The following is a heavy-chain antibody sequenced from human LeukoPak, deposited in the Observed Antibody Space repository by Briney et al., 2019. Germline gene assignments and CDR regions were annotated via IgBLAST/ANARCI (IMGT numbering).Heavy chain of an antibody. Sequence: ASVKVSCKASGYTFTSYYMQWVRQAPGQGLEWMGKIKPGGGSTSYAQKFQGRVTIAADKSTTTAYMELSSLKSEDTAIYYCARGGYGSRPIPQTWFDPWGQGTLVTVSS. CDR3: ARGGYGSRPIPQTWFDP. V-gene: IGHV1-46*01. J-gene: IGHJ5*02. CDR2: IKPGGGST. CDR1: GYTFTSYY. D-gene: IGHD3-10*01.